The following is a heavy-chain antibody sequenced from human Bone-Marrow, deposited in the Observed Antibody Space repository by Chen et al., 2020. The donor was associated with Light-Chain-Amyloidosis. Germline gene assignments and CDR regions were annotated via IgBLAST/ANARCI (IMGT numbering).Heavy chain of an antibody. D-gene: IGHD5-12*01. V-gene: IGHV5-51*01. Sequence: EVQLSQPGPEVKKPGESLKISCKGSGYTFPNYWIGWVRQMPGKGLEWMGVIYPDDSDARYSPSFEGQVTISADKSITTAYLQWRSLKASDTAMYDCARRRDGYNFDYWGQGTLVTVSS. CDR2: IYPDDSDA. CDR1: GYTFPNYW. J-gene: IGHJ4*02. CDR3: ARRRDGYNFDY.